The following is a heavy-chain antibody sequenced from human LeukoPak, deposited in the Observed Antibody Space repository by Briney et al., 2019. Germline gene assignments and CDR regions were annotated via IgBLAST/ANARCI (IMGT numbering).Heavy chain of an antibody. D-gene: IGHD3-22*01. Sequence: GESLQISCKGSGYSFTSYWIGWVRQMPGKGLEWMGIIYPGDSDTRYSPSFQGQVTISADKSISTAYLQWSSLKASDTAMYYCARLGGDYYDSSGYYTSRWFDHWGQGTLVTVSS. CDR3: ARLGGDYYDSSGYYTSRWFDH. V-gene: IGHV5-51*01. J-gene: IGHJ5*02. CDR2: IYPGDSDT. CDR1: GYSFTSYW.